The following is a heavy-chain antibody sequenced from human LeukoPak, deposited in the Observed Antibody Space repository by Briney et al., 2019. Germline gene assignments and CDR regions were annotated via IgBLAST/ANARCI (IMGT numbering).Heavy chain of an antibody. CDR2: ISGSGGST. CDR1: GFTFSSYA. D-gene: IGHD2-15*01. V-gene: IGHV3-23*01. J-gene: IGHJ6*03. Sequence: GGSLRLSCAASGFTFSSYAMTWVRQAPGKGLEWVSAISGSGGSTYYADSVKGRFTISRDNSKNTLYLQMNSLRAEDTAVYYCTTDSVGTPYYYYYMDVWGKGTTVTISS. CDR3: TTDSVGTPYYYYYMDV.